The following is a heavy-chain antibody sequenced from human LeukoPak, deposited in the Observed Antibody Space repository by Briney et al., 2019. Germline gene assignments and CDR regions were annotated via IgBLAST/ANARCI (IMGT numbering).Heavy chain of an antibody. J-gene: IGHJ6*03. CDR3: QAYYYYYMYV. CDR1: GVTFNGTP. CDR2: IRSKTNNYAT. Sequence: GGSLTLSCAASGVTFNGTPIRWGRQASGKGVEWGGRIRSKTNNYATGYAASVKGRFLISRPDSKNISSLHINHLKTEHTAVYYCQAYYYYYMYVWGKGTTVTVS. V-gene: IGHV3-73*01.